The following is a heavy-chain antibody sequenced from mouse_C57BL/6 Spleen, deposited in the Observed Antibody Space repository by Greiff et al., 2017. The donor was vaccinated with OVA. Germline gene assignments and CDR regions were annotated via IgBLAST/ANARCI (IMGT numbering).Heavy chain of an antibody. CDR1: GYTFTDYY. Sequence: VQLQQSGPELVKPGASVKISCKASGYTFTDYYMNWVKQSHGKSLEWIGDINPNNGGTSYNQKFKGKATLTVDKSSSTAYMELRSLTSEDSAVYYCARDPFAYWGQRTLVTVSA. CDR3: ARDPFAY. V-gene: IGHV1-26*01. CDR2: INPNNGGT. J-gene: IGHJ3*01.